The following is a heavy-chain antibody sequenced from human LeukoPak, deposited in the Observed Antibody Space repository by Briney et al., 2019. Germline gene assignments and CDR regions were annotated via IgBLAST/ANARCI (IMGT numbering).Heavy chain of an antibody. CDR3: ARGTSSNLSYYYYYYMDV. CDR1: GGSISSGGYY. CDR2: IYYSGST. Sequence: PSETLSLTCTVSGGSISSGGYYWSWIRQHPGKGLEWIGYIYYSGSTYYNPSLKSRVTISVDTSKNQFSLKLSSVTAADTAVYYCARGTSSNLSYYYYYYMDVWGKGTTVTVSS. V-gene: IGHV4-31*03. J-gene: IGHJ6*03. D-gene: IGHD4-11*01.